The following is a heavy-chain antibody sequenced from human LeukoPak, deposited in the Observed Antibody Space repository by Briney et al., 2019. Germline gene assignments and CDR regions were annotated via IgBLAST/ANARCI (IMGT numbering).Heavy chain of an antibody. Sequence: SETLSLTCAVSGDYISSSSYYWGWIRQSPGTGLEWIGDIYHSGRTYYNPSPKSRVAISIDTSKNQFSLRLRSMTAADTAVFYCARGRYYDSTGYFEWGRGTLVTVSS. CDR1: GDYISSSSYY. CDR3: ARGRYYDSTGYFE. J-gene: IGHJ2*01. D-gene: IGHD3-22*01. CDR2: IYHSGRT. V-gene: IGHV4-39*01.